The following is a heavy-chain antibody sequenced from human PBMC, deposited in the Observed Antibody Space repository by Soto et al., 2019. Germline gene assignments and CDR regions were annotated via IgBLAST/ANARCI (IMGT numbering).Heavy chain of an antibody. CDR1: GGSISSGDYY. D-gene: IGHD6-13*01. J-gene: IGHJ5*02. CDR2: IYHSGST. V-gene: IGHV4-30-4*01. CDR3: ARERPAGARLDP. Sequence: LSLTCTVSGGSISSGDYYWSWIRQPPGKGLEWIGYIYHSGSTYYNPSLKSRVTISVDTSKNQFSLKLSSVTAADTAVYYCARERPAGARLDPWGQGTLVTVSS.